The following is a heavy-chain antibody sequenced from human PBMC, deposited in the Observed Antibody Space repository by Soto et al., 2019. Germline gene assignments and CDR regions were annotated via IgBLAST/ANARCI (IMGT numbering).Heavy chain of an antibody. CDR3: ARTSISGIWYPFDY. D-gene: IGHD6-13*01. J-gene: IGHJ4*02. CDR2: IWYDGSNK. Sequence: GGSLRLSCAASGLTFSSYGMHWVRQAPGKGLEWVALIWYDGSNKYYADSVKGRFTISRDNSKNTLYLQMNSLRAEDTAVYYCARTSISGIWYPFDYWGQGTPVTVSS. CDR1: GLTFSSYG. V-gene: IGHV3-33*01.